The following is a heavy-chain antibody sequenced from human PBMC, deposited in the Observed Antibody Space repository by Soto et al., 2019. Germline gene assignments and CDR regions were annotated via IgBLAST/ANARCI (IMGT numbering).Heavy chain of an antibody. CDR2: IDAGNGNT. Sequence: VKVSCKASGSTITSYAMHWVRQAPGQRLEWMGWIDAGNGNTKYSQKFQGRVTITRDTSASTAYMELSSLRSEDTAVYYCARGIAALHFDLWGRGTLVTVSS. D-gene: IGHD6-6*01. V-gene: IGHV1-3*01. CDR3: ARGIAALHFDL. J-gene: IGHJ2*01. CDR1: GSTITSYA.